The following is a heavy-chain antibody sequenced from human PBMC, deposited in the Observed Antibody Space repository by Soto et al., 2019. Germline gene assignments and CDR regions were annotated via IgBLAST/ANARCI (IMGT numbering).Heavy chain of an antibody. V-gene: IGHV5-51*01. CDR3: ARLIKAPIQLWEKGGWFDP. CDR1: GYSFTSYW. D-gene: IGHD5-18*01. Sequence: GESLKISCKGSGYSFTSYWIGWVRQMPGKGLEWMGIIYPGDSDTRYSPSFQGQVTISADKSISTAYLQWSSLKASDTAMYYCARLIKAPIQLWEKGGWFDPWGQGTLVTVSS. CDR2: IYPGDSDT. J-gene: IGHJ5*02.